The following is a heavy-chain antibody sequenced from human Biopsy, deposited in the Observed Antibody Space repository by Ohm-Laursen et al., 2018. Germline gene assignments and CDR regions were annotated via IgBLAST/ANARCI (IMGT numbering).Heavy chain of an antibody. J-gene: IGHJ3*02. V-gene: IGHV1-2*02. CDR1: GYTFTGYY. CDR2: INPNSGVT. Sequence: ASVKVSCKASGYTFTGYYMHWVRQAPGQGLEWMGLINPNSGVTNYAQRFQGRVTMTRDTSISTAYMELSRLRSDDTAVYYCAKHGSGWTGDDAFHIWGQGTMVTVSS. CDR3: AKHGSGWTGDDAFHI. D-gene: IGHD6-19*01.